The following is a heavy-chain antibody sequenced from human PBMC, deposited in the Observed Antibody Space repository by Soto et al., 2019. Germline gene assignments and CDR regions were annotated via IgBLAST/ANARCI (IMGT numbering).Heavy chain of an antibody. Sequence: QVQLVQSGAEVKKPGDSVRVSCKASVYTFTSYGIGWVRQAPGQGLEWMGWISANNGNTKYAQKVQGRVTMTTDASTSTAYMELRSLRSDDAAVYYCARDGYFDHWGQGTLVTGSS. CDR3: ARDGYFDH. V-gene: IGHV1-18*01. CDR1: VYTFTSYG. CDR2: ISANNGNT. J-gene: IGHJ4*02.